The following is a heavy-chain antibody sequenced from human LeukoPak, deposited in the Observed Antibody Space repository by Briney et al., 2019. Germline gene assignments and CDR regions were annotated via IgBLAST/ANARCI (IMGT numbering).Heavy chain of an antibody. Sequence: SETLSLTCTVSGGSISSGGYYWSWIRQHPGKGLEWIGYIYYSGSTYYNPPLKSRVTISVDTSKNQFSLKLSSVTAADTAVYYCARGRSSSWYVSSGGPLFDYWGQGTLVTVSS. CDR2: IYYSGST. D-gene: IGHD6-13*01. CDR3: ARGRSSSWYVSSGGPLFDY. J-gene: IGHJ4*02. V-gene: IGHV4-31*03. CDR1: GGSISSGGYY.